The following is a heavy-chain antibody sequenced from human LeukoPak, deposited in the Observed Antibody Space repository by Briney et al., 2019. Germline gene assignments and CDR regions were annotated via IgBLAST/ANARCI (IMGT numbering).Heavy chain of an antibody. CDR3: AFDVWGSYRYARLGY. CDR1: GGTFSSYA. D-gene: IGHD3-16*02. CDR2: IIPIFGTA. Sequence: SVTVSFKASGGTFSSYAISWVRQAPGQGLEWMGGIIPIFGTANYAQKFQGRVTITADKSTSTAYMELSSLRSEDTAVYYCAFDVWGSYRYARLGYWGQGTLVTVSS. V-gene: IGHV1-69*06. J-gene: IGHJ4*02.